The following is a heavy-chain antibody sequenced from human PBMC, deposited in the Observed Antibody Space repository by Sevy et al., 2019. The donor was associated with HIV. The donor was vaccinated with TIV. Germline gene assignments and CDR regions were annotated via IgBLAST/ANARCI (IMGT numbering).Heavy chain of an antibody. CDR2: ISGSGDTI. J-gene: IGHJ6*02. D-gene: IGHD4-17*01. V-gene: IGHV3-11*01. CDR1: GFTISDYY. Sequence: GGSLRLSCAASGFTISDYYMSWIRQAPGKGLEWLSYISGSGDTIYYADSVKGRFTISRDNAKNSLYLQMNSLRAEDTAVYYCARDHVKDGDLGGYYYYAMDVWGQGTSVTVSS. CDR3: ARDHVKDGDLGGYYYYAMDV.